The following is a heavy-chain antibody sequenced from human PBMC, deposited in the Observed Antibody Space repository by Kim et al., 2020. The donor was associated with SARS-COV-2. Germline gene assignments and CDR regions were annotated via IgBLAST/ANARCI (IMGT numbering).Heavy chain of an antibody. CDR1: GFTFSSYS. V-gene: IGHV3-21*04. CDR2: ISSSSSYI. J-gene: IGHJ6*02. D-gene: IGHD3-10*01. Sequence: GGSLRLSCAASGFTFSSYSMNWVRQAPGKGLEWVSSISSSSSYIYYADSVKGRFTISRDNAKNSLYLQMNSLRAEDTAVYYCARLLLSGFGEDDYYYGMDVWGQGTTVTVSS. CDR3: ARLLLSGFGEDDYYYGMDV.